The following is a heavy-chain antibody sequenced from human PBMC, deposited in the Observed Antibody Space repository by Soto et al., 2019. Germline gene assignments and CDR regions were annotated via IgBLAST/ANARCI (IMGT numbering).Heavy chain of an antibody. CDR1: GFTFSNYS. Sequence: EVQLVESGGGLVKPGGSMSLSCAASGFTFSNYSMTWVRQAPGKGLEWVSDISSESTKISYAVSVKGRYTISRDNAHSSVFLLMRSLRAEYTSVYYCAKVWDHLLLEIDYWGQGSLVTVAS. D-gene: IGHD2-15*01. V-gene: IGHV3-21*01. J-gene: IGHJ4*02. CDR2: ISSESTKI. CDR3: AKVWDHLLLEIDY.